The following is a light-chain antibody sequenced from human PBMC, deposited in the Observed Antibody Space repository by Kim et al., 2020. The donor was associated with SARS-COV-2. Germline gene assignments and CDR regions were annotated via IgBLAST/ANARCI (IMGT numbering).Light chain of an antibody. J-gene: IGLJ7*01. CDR2: YDD. Sequence: VPSYYSGRGPNRGNYAVKWDQELPGNAPKILFYYDDLLPSGVSDRSSGSKSGTSASLAISGLQSEDEADYYCAAWDDSLNGPVFGGGTQLTVL. CDR3: AAWDDSLNGPV. V-gene: IGLV1-36*01. CDR1: GPNRGNYA.